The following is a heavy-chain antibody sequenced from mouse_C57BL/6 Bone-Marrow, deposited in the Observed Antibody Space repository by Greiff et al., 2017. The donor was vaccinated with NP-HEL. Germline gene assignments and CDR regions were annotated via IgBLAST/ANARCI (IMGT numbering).Heavy chain of an antibody. V-gene: IGHV1-80*01. J-gene: IGHJ2*01. CDR2: IYPGDGDT. CDR3: ARYYGSSYYFDY. Sequence: QVQLKESGAELVKPGASVKISCKASGYAFRSYWMNWVKQRPGKGLEWIGQIYPGDGDTNYNGKFKGKATLTADKSSSTAYMQLSSLTSEDSAVYFCARYYGSSYYFDYWGQGTTLTVSS. CDR1: GYAFRSYW. D-gene: IGHD1-1*01.